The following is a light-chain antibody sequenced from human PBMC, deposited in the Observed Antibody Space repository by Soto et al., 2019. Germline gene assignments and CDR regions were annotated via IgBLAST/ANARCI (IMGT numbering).Light chain of an antibody. Sequence: EIVLTQSPATLSLSPGERATLSCRASQSVSSYLAWYQQKPGQAPRLLIYDAFTRATGIPARFSGSGSGTEFTLTISSLQSEDFAIYYCQQYNTWPITFGQGTRLEIK. J-gene: IGKJ5*01. V-gene: IGKV3D-15*01. CDR2: DAF. CDR1: QSVSSY. CDR3: QQYNTWPIT.